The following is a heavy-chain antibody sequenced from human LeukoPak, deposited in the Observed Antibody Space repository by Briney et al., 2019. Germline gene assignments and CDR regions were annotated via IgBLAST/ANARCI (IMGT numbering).Heavy chain of an antibody. J-gene: IGHJ3*02. Sequence: ASVKVSCKASGYTFTSYAMTWVRQAPGQGLQWMGWINTNTGSPTYAQGFTGRFVFSLDTSVSTAYLQISSLKAEDTAVYYCARDRLKAGDVAFDIWGQGTMVTVSS. D-gene: IGHD6-13*01. CDR1: GYTFTSYA. CDR3: ARDRLKAGDVAFDI. CDR2: INTNTGSP. V-gene: IGHV7-4-1*02.